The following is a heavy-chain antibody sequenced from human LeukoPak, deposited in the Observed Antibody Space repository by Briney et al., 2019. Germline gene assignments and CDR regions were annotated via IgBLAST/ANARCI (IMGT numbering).Heavy chain of an antibody. CDR2: TYYRSKWYN. D-gene: IGHD5-12*01. CDR3: VRAVGPVGGYDSP. Sequence: SQTLSLTCAISGDSASSNSAAWNWIRQSPSRGLEWLGRTYYRSKWYNDYAVSVKSRITINPDTSKNQFSLQLNSVTPEDTAVYYCVRAVGPVGGYDSPWGQGTLVTVSS. CDR1: GDSASSNSAA. V-gene: IGHV6-1*01. J-gene: IGHJ5*02.